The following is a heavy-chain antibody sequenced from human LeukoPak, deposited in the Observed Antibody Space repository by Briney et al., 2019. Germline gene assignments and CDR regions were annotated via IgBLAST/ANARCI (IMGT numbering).Heavy chain of an antibody. CDR1: GGTFSSYA. CDR3: ARDYGDYFCWFDP. J-gene: IGHJ5*02. Sequence: ASVKVSCKASGGTFSSYAIRWVRQAPGQGLEWMGWISAYNGNTNYAQKLQGRVTMTTDTSTSTAYMELRSLRSDDTAVYYCARDYGDYFCWFDPWGQGTLVTVSS. D-gene: IGHD4-17*01. V-gene: IGHV1-18*01. CDR2: ISAYNGNT.